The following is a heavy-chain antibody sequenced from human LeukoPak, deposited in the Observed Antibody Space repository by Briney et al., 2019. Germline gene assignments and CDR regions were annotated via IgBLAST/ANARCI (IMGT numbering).Heavy chain of an antibody. V-gene: IGHV5-51*01. CDR1: GYSFTSYW. J-gene: IGHJ4*02. CDR2: IYPGDSDT. CDR3: ARAYYYDSSGYLYYFDC. D-gene: IGHD3-22*01. Sequence: GESLKISCTGSGYSFTSYWIGWVRQMPGKGLEWMGIIYPGDSDTRYSPSFQGQVTISADKSISTAYLQWSSLKASDTAMYYCARAYYYDSSGYLYYFDCWGQGTLVTVSS.